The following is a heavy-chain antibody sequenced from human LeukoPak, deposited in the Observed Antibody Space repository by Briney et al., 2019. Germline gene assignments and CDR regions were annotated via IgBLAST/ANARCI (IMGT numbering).Heavy chain of an antibody. CDR3: ARFITVVTSGAFDI. CDR2: ISGSGGST. V-gene: IGHV3-23*01. D-gene: IGHD4-23*01. J-gene: IGHJ3*02. CDR1: GFTFTSYA. Sequence: PGGSLRLSCAASGFTFTSYAMSWVRQAPGKGLEWVSGISGSGGSTYYADSVKGRFTISRDNSKNTLYLQMNSLRADDTAVYFCARFITVVTSGAFDIWGQGTLVTVS.